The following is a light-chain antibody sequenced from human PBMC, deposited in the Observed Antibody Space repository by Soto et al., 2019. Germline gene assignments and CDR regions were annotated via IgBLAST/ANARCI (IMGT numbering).Light chain of an antibody. Sequence: QSALTQPASVSGSPGQSITISCTGTSSDVGGYTSVSWYQQHPGKAPKLIIYEVSNRPSGVSHRFSGSKSGNTASLTISGLLPEDEADYYCSSYTTSTTWVFGGGTQLTVL. CDR3: SSYTTSTTWV. CDR1: SSDVGGYTS. J-gene: IGLJ3*02. V-gene: IGLV2-14*01. CDR2: EVS.